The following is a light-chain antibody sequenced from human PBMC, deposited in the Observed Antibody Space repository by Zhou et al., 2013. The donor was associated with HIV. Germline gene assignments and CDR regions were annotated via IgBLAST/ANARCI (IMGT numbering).Light chain of an antibody. V-gene: IGKV1-39*01. Sequence: DIQMIQSPSSLSASVGDRIIITCRASQSISNYLNWCQQKPGKAPKLLIYTASSLQSGVPSRFSGSGSGTDFTLTISSLQPEDFATYYCQQSYTTPWTFGQGTKVEIK. J-gene: IGKJ1*01. CDR1: QSISNY. CDR2: TAS. CDR3: QQSYTTPWT.